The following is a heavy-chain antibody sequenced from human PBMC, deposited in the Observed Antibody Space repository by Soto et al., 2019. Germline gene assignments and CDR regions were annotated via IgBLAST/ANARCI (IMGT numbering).Heavy chain of an antibody. Sequence: SQTLSLTCAISGDSVSSNSAAWNWIRQSPSRGLEWLGRTYYMSKWYNDYAVSVKSRITINPATSKNQFSLQLNSVTPADTAVYYCARANSSGGYYYYGMDVWGQVTTVTVSS. V-gene: IGHV6-1*01. D-gene: IGHD6-19*01. CDR2: TYYMSKWYN. CDR1: GDSVSSNSAA. J-gene: IGHJ6*02. CDR3: ARANSSGGYYYYGMDV.